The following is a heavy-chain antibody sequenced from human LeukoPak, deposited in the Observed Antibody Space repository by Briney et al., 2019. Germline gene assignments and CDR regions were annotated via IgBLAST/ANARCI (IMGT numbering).Heavy chain of an antibody. Sequence: SETLSLTCTVSGGSISSYYWSWIRQPAGKGLEWIGRIYTSGSTNYNPSLKSRVTISVDKSKNQFSLKLSSVTAADTAVYYCARDLEYSSSTNAFDIWGQGTMVTLSS. V-gene: IGHV4-4*07. CDR2: IYTSGST. D-gene: IGHD6-6*01. CDR1: GGSISSYY. J-gene: IGHJ3*02. CDR3: ARDLEYSSSTNAFDI.